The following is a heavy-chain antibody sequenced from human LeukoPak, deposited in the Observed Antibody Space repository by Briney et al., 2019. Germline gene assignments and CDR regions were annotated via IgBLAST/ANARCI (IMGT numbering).Heavy chain of an antibody. D-gene: IGHD7-27*01. CDR3: AKSGVWGGSFHY. Sequence: GGSLRLSCAASGFTLSSYAMSWVRQAPGKGLEWVSGISNNGIGTYYADSVKGRFTISRDISEKTLSLQMSSLRVEDTAVYYCAKSGVWGGSFHYWGQGTPVIVSS. CDR1: GFTLSSYA. CDR2: ISNNGIGT. J-gene: IGHJ4*02. V-gene: IGHV3-23*01.